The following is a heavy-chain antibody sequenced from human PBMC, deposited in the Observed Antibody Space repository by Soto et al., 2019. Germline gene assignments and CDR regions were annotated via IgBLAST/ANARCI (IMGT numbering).Heavy chain of an antibody. J-gene: IGHJ3*02. CDR3: ARRLGITPPLVGATQLGGNDAFDI. Sequence: LSLTCTVSGGSISSSSYYWVCIRQPPGKGLEWIGSIYYSGSTYYNPSLKGRVTISVDTSKNQFSLKLSSVTAADTAVYYCARRLGITPPLVGATQLGGNDAFDICGQGTMVTVSS. CDR2: IYYSGST. V-gene: IGHV4-39*01. CDR1: GGSISSSSYY. D-gene: IGHD1-26*01.